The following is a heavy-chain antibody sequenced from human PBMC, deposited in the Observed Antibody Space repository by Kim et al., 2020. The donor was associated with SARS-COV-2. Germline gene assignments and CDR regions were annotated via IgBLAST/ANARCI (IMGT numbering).Heavy chain of an antibody. CDR3: ARARGYLDY. V-gene: IGHV3-23*01. CDR1: GFTFSSYD. Sequence: GGSLRLSCAASGFTFSSYDMSWVRQAPGKGLEWVSAITGSGGSTSYAASVKGRFTISRDNSKNTLYLQLNSLRAEDTAVYYCARARGYLDYWGQGTLVTVSS. CDR2: ITGSGGST. J-gene: IGHJ4*02.